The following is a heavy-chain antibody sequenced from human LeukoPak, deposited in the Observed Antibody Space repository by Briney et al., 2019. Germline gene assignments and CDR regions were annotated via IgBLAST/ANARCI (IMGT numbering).Heavy chain of an antibody. CDR2: IHPRSGYS. CDR3: ARVTSGMGYNWFDP. CDR1: GYTFTDYD. Sequence: ASVKVSCKTSGYTFTDYDVNWVRQAPGQGLEWMGYIHPRSGYSESAQRFQGRLSMTRDVSTDTAYMELSTLTSDDTAVYYCARVTSGMGYNWFDPWGQGTLIIVSS. D-gene: IGHD2-2*01. J-gene: IGHJ5*02. V-gene: IGHV1-8*01.